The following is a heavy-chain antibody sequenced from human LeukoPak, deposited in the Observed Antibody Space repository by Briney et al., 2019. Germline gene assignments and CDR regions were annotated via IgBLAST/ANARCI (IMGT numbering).Heavy chain of an antibody. CDR2: ISGSGGST. V-gene: IGHV3-23*01. D-gene: IGHD1-26*01. CDR1: GFTFSSYA. J-gene: IGHJ6*03. Sequence: GGSLRLSCAASGFTFSSYAMSWARQAPGKGLEWVSAISGSGGSTYYADSVKGRFTISRDNSKNTLYLQMNSLRAEDTAVYYCAKDGNDYGYMDVWGKGTTVTVSS. CDR3: AKDGNDYGYMDV.